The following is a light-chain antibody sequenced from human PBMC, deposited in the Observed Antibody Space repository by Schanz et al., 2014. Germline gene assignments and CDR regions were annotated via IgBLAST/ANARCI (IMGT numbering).Light chain of an antibody. CDR3: QQYDRAPFT. Sequence: VLLTQSPGTLSLSPGERATLFCRASQTVLSNFLGWYQHIPGQAPRLLIYDASNRATGIPARFSGSGSGTDFTLTISSLEPEDLAVYYCQQYDRAPFTFGPGTKVEIK. CDR2: DAS. J-gene: IGKJ3*01. CDR1: QTVLSNF. V-gene: IGKV3-20*01.